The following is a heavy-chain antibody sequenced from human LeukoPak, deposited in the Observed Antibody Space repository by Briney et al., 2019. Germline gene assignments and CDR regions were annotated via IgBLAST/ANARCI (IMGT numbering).Heavy chain of an antibody. D-gene: IGHD5-24*01. Sequence: ASVTVSCKASGYTFTSYYMHWVRQAPGQGLEWMGIINPSGGSTSYAQKFQGRVTITRDTSTSTVYMELSSLRSEDTAVYYRARAGMRWLQHNYFDYWGQGTLVTVSS. J-gene: IGHJ4*02. CDR2: INPSGGST. CDR3: ARAGMRWLQHNYFDY. CDR1: GYTFTSYY. V-gene: IGHV1-46*01.